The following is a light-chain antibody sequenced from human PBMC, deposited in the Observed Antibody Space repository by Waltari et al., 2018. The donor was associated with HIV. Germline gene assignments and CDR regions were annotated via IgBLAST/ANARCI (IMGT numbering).Light chain of an antibody. J-gene: IGLJ3*02. V-gene: IGLV3-21*01. CDR3: ATWDDSLSGWV. CDR2: YDN. Sequence: YVLTQPPSVSEAPGKTARITCGGNEIGSKSVHWYQQKPGQAPVQVIYYDNDRPSGIPERFSGSKSGTSASLAISGLQSEDEADYYCATWDDSLSGWVFGGGTKLTVL. CDR1: EIGSKS.